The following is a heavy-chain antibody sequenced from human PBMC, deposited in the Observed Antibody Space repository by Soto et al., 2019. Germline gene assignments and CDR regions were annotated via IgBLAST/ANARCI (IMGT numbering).Heavy chain of an antibody. V-gene: IGHV1-2*06. Sequence: ASVKVSCKASGYIFTDYYMHWVRQAPGQELGWMGRINPNSGGTNYAQKFQGRVTITADESTSTAYMELSSLRSEDTAVYYCASNTGSSRAINNWFDPWGQGTLVTVS. CDR2: INPNSGGT. CDR1: GYIFTDYY. D-gene: IGHD1-26*01. CDR3: ASNTGSSRAINNWFDP. J-gene: IGHJ5*02.